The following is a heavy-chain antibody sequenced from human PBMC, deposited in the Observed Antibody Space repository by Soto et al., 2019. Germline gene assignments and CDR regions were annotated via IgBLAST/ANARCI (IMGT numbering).Heavy chain of an antibody. D-gene: IGHD2-15*01. V-gene: IGHV3-21*04. J-gene: IGHJ4*02. Sequence: GGSLRLSCAASGFTFSSYSMNWVRQAPGKGLEWVSSITTSGASTYYADFVKGRFTISRDNSKNTLFLQMNILGLDDTAVYFCVEPGPYWTRWGQGTLVTVSS. CDR1: GFTFSSYS. CDR3: VEPGPYWTR. CDR2: ITTSGAST.